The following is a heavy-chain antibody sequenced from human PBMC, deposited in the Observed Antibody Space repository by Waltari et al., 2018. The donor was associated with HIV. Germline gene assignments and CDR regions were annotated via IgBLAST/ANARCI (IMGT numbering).Heavy chain of an antibody. J-gene: IGHJ6*02. CDR1: GYTFSDYA. CDR3: ARGVALVRGVKIRGHMDV. D-gene: IGHD3-10*01. CDR2: INNDNCQT. Sequence: VQMVQSGAAVKRPGASVRVSCTSSGYTFSDYALSWVRQAPRQVLEGMGWINNDNCQTNFAEKFQGRVTMTTDTSKSTASMELRSLRSDDTAVYFCARGVALVRGVKIRGHMDVWGQGTTVTVSS. V-gene: IGHV1-18*04.